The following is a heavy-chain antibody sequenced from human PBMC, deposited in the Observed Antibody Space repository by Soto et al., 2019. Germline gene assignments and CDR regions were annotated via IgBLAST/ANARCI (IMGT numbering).Heavy chain of an antibody. CDR2: IYWDDVK. CDR1: GFSLTTSGVG. CDR3: AHLYDSSGYFDS. J-gene: IGHJ5*01. V-gene: IGHV2-5*05. D-gene: IGHD3-22*01. Sequence: QITLKESGPTLVKPTQTLTLTCTFSGFSLTTSGVGVGWIRQPPGKALEWLALIYWDDVKSYGPSLKSRLTITKDTSKNPVVLTMTNMDPMDTATYYCAHLYDSSGYFDSWGQGTLVTVSS.